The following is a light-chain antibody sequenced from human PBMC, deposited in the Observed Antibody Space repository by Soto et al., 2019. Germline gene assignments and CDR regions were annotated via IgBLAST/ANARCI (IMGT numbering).Light chain of an antibody. Sequence: QAVVTQPPSASGTPGQRVTISCSGSSSNIGSNTVNWYQQLPGTAPKLLIYSNNLRPSGVPDRFAGSKSGPSASLAISGLQSEDEADYYCAVWDDSLNGPVFGGGTQLTVL. CDR2: SNN. J-gene: IGLJ2*01. V-gene: IGLV1-44*01. CDR3: AVWDDSLNGPV. CDR1: SSNIGSNT.